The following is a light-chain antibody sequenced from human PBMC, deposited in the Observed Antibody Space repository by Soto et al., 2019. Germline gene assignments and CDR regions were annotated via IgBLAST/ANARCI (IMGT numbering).Light chain of an antibody. Sequence: QSALTQPASVSGSPGQSITISCTGTSSDIGAYNYVSWYQQHPGKAPKLMIFEVSNRPSGVSNRFSGSKSGNTASLTISGLQAEDEGDYYCSSYTSSTTLFGGGTKLTVL. J-gene: IGLJ2*01. CDR2: EVS. CDR3: SSYTSSTTL. V-gene: IGLV2-14*01. CDR1: SSDIGAYNY.